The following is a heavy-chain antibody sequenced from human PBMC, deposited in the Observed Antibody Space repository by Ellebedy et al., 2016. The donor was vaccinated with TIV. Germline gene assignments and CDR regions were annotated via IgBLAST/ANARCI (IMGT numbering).Heavy chain of an antibody. CDR1: GYTFSNYY. CDR3: ARGSAVVTPRYWYFDL. CDR2: INSSGGSA. D-gene: IGHD3-22*01. V-gene: IGHV1-46*01. Sequence: AASVKVSCKASGYTFSNYYIHWVRQAPGQGLEWMGIINSSGGSASYAQKFQGRVTVTRDTSTSTVYKQVSSLRVEDTAVYYCARGSAVVTPRYWYFDLWGRGTLVTVSA. J-gene: IGHJ2*01.